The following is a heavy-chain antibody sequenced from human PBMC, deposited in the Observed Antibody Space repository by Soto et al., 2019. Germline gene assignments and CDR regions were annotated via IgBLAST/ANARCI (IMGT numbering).Heavy chain of an antibody. CDR1: GYTFTSYA. CDR2: INAGNGNT. CDR3: AREDYCSGGSCYFDGFDY. V-gene: IGHV1-3*01. Sequence: ASVKVSCKASGYTFTSYAMHWVRQAPGQRLEWMGWINAGNGNTKYSQKFQGRVTITRDTSASTAYMELSSLRSEDTAVYYCAREDYCSGGSCYFDGFDYWGQGTLVTVSS. J-gene: IGHJ4*02. D-gene: IGHD2-15*01.